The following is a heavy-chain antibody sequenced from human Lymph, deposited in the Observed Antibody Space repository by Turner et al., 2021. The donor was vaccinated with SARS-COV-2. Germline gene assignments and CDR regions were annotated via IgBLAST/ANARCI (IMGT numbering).Heavy chain of an antibody. CDR3: SRGRLDSFGGGYYSWFDP. J-gene: IGHJ5*02. V-gene: IGHV1-69*04. D-gene: IGHD2-15*01. Sequence: QVQLVQSGAEVKKPRSSAKVSCKAYGGTFSSYAINWVRQAPGPGLEWMGRSIPILGIANYAQKFQVRVTITADKSTSTAYMELSSLRSEDTAVYYYSRGRLDSFGGGYYSWFDPWGQGTLVTVSS. CDR2: SIPILGIA. CDR1: GGTFSSYA.